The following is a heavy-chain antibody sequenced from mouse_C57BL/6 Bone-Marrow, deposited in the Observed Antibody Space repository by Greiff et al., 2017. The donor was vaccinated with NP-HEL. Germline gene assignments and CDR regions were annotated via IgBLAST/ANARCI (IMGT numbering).Heavy chain of an antibody. V-gene: IGHV14-4*01. CDR1: GFTITDDY. D-gene: IGHD2-3*01. J-gene: IGHJ3*01. Sequence: EVQLQQSGAELVRPGASVKLSCTASGFTITDDYMHWVKQRPEQGLEWIGWIDPENGATDYAPKFQGKATMTADPSSNTAYLQLSSLTSEYTAVYYGTTRGSYEGYYGPAYWGQGTLVTVSA. CDR2: IDPENGAT. CDR3: TTRGSYEGYYGPAY.